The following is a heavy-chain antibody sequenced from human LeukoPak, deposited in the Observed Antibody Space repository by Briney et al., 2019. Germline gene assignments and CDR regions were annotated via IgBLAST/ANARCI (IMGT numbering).Heavy chain of an antibody. Sequence: SETLSLTCTVSGGSTSSDYWSWIRQSPGKGLEWVGYVYNSGDTGKNPSLKSRVTMSVDTSKNQFSLKLSSVTAADTAVYCCARGGSYENYYDSSGLDYWGQGTLVTVSS. J-gene: IGHJ4*02. V-gene: IGHV4-59*12. CDR1: GGSTSSDY. CDR3: ARGGSYENYYDSSGLDY. D-gene: IGHD3-22*01. CDR2: VYNSGDT.